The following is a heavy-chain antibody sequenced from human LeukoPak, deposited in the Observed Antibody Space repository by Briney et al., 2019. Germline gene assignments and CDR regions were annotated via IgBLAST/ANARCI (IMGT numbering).Heavy chain of an antibody. CDR2: IYYSGST. J-gene: IGHJ3*02. CDR1: GGSISSSSYY. Sequence: SETLSLTCTVPGGSISSSSYYWGWIRQPPGKGLEWIGSIYYSGSTYYNPSLKSRVTISVDTSKNQFSLKLSSVTAADTAVYYCARDGLLWFGESLGDAFDIWGQGTMVTVSS. CDR3: ARDGLLWFGESLGDAFDI. V-gene: IGHV4-39*07. D-gene: IGHD3-10*01.